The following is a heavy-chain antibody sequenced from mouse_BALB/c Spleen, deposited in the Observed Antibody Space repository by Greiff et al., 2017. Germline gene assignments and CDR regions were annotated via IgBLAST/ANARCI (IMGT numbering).Heavy chain of an antibody. Sequence: EVHLVESGPELVKPGASVKVSCKASGYSFTDYNMYWVKQSHGKSLEWIGYIDPYNGGTSYNQKFKGKATLTVDKSSSTAFMHLNSLTSEDSAVYYCARKYYGYDGLYFDYWGQGTTLTVSS. V-gene: IGHV1S135*01. D-gene: IGHD2-2*01. J-gene: IGHJ2*01. CDR3: ARKYYGYDGLYFDY. CDR1: GYSFTDYN. CDR2: IDPYNGGT.